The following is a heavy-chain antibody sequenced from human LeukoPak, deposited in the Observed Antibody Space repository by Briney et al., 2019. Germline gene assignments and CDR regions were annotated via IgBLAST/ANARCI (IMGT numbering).Heavy chain of an antibody. V-gene: IGHV3-69-1*01. D-gene: IGHD2-8*01. J-gene: IGHJ6*03. CDR1: GFTFNNYA. CDR2: ISSNYAT. Sequence: PGGSLRLSCTVSGFTFNNYAMNWVRQAPGKGLEWVSTISSNYATYYADSVKGRFTISRDNAKNSLYLQMNSLRAEGTAVYYCAKDRCSNGIGCYYYYMDVWGKGTTVTISS. CDR3: AKDRCSNGIGCYYYYMDV.